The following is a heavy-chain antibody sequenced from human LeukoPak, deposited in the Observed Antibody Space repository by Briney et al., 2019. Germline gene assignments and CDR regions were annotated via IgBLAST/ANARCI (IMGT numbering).Heavy chain of an antibody. Sequence: ASVKVSCKASGYTFTSYGISWVRQAPGQGLEWMGWISAYNGNTNYAQKLQGGVTMTRDMSTSTVYMELSSLRSEDTAVYYCARDRPGGSYGYYFDYWGQGTLVTVSS. CDR1: GYTFTSYG. D-gene: IGHD1-26*01. V-gene: IGHV1-18*01. CDR3: ARDRPGGSYGYYFDY. J-gene: IGHJ4*02. CDR2: ISAYNGNT.